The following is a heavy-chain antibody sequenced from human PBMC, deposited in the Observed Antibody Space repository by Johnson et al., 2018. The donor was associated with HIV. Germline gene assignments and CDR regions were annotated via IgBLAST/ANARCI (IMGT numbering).Heavy chain of an antibody. Sequence: QVQLVESGGGVVQPGRSLRLSCTASGFTFSNYAIHWVRQAPGKGLEWVAGITYDGTNKYYADSVKGRFTISRDNSKNTLYLQMNSLRHEDTAVYYCARDQGELRRTHAFDIWGQGTMVTVSS. J-gene: IGHJ3*02. CDR1: GFTFSNYA. V-gene: IGHV3-30*03. D-gene: IGHD1-14*01. CDR3: ARDQGELRRTHAFDI. CDR2: ITYDGTNK.